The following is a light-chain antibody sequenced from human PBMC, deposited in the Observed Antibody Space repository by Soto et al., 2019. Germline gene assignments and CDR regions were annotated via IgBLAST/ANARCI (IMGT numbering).Light chain of an antibody. CDR1: QSVSSSY. J-gene: IGKJ1*01. V-gene: IGKV3-20*01. CDR3: QQYGISPWT. Sequence: EIGLTQALGTVSLSPGERATLSCRASQSVSSSYLAWYQQKPGQAPRLLIYGASSRATGIPDRFSGSGSGTDFTLTISRLEPEDFAVYYCQQYGISPWTFGQGTKVDIK. CDR2: GAS.